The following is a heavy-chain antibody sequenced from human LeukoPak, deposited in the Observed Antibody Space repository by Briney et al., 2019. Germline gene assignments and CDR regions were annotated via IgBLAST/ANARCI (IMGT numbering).Heavy chain of an antibody. CDR1: GFTFSHYW. D-gene: IGHD2/OR15-2a*01. CDR3: ARDPNREDDF. Sequence: GGSLRLSCAASGFTFSHYWMTWLRQFPAKGLEWVANINPDGSAKYYLDSVRGRFTISRDNAQASLFLQMNNLRLEDTAVYYCARDPNREDDFWGQGTLVTVSS. CDR2: INPDGSAK. V-gene: IGHV3-7*01. J-gene: IGHJ4*02.